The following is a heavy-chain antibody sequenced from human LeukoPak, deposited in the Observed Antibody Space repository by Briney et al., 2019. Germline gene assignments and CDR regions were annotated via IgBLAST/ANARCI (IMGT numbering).Heavy chain of an antibody. D-gene: IGHD3-10*01. CDR3: ARLYNGHRQCLPHERSYYFDY. Sequence: ASVKVSCKASGYTFTSYAMHWVRQAPGQRLEWMGWINAGNGNTKYSQKFQGRVTITRDTSASTAYMELSSLRSEDTAVYYCARLYNGHRQCLPHERSYYFDYWGQGTLVTVSS. CDR2: INAGNGNT. J-gene: IGHJ4*02. V-gene: IGHV1-3*01. CDR1: GYTFTSYA.